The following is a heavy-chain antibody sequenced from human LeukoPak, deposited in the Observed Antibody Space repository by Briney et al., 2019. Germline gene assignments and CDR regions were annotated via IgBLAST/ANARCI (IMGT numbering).Heavy chain of an antibody. Sequence: SETLSLTCTVSGDSISSSSYCWGWIRQPPGKGLEWIGSICYSGSTYYNPSLKSRVTISVDMSKSQFSLRLTSVTAADTAVYYCARKNDFDIWGQGTLVTVSS. CDR3: ARKNDFDI. CDR1: GDSISSSSYC. J-gene: IGHJ3*02. D-gene: IGHD2/OR15-2a*01. CDR2: ICYSGST. V-gene: IGHV4-39*07.